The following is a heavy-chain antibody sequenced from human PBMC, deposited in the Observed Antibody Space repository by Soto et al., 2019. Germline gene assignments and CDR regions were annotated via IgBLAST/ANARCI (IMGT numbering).Heavy chain of an antibody. CDR1: GFTFTNFA. D-gene: IGHD4-17*01. V-gene: IGHV3-23*01. J-gene: IGHJ3*02. CDR2: ISGSGSVT. CDR3: ARPTTVTTRRAFDM. Sequence: EVQMLESGGGLVQPGGSLRLSCAASGFTFTNFAMNWVRQAPGKGRGWVSSISGSGSVTNYADSVRGRFTMSRDNSKNTLYLQLNSLRAEDTAVYYCARPTTVTTRRAFDMWGEGTMVSVSS.